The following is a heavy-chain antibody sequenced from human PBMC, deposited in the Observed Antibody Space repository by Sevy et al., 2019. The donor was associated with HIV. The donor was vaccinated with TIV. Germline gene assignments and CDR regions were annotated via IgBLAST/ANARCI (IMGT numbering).Heavy chain of an antibody. CDR3: AKGSKATDNAFDL. J-gene: IGHJ3*01. Sequence: GGSLRLSCAASGFTFSNYGMHWVRQAPGKGLEWVAVVSYDGSTKYYADFVKGRFTISRDNSKNTVYLQMNTLRTEDTAVFYCAKGSKATDNAFDLWGQGTMVTVSS. CDR2: VSYDGSTK. CDR1: GFTFSNYG. V-gene: IGHV3-30*18. D-gene: IGHD1-26*01.